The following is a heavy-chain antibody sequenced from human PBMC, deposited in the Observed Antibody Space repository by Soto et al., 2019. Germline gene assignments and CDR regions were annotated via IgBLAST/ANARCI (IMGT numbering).Heavy chain of an antibody. D-gene: IGHD3-16*01. CDR3: ASWGSMPGDY. CDR1: GFTFSTFA. Sequence: QMQLVESGGGVVQPGRSLRLSCAASGFTFSTFAMNWVRQAPGKGLEWVSVISYDGSNKYYADSVKGRFTISRDNSKNTLYLQMISLRTEDTAVYYCASWGSMPGDYWGQGTLVTVSS. J-gene: IGHJ4*02. V-gene: IGHV3-30-3*01. CDR2: ISYDGSNK.